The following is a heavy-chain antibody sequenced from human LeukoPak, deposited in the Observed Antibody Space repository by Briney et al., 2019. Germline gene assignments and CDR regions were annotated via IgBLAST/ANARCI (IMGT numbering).Heavy chain of an antibody. CDR2: IYYSGST. D-gene: IGHD6-19*01. Sequence: SETLSLTCTVSGGSISSSSYYWGWIRQPPGKGLEWIGSIYYSGSTYYNPSLKSRVTISVDTSKNQFSLKLSSVTAADTAVYYCARHLGAVAGDYYYYYYMDVWGKGTTVAVSS. J-gene: IGHJ6*03. V-gene: IGHV4-39*01. CDR1: GGSISSSSYY. CDR3: ARHLGAVAGDYYYYYYMDV.